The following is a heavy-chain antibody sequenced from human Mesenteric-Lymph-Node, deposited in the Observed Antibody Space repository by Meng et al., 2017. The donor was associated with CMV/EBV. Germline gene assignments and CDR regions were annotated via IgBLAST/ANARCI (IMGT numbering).Heavy chain of an antibody. D-gene: IGHD3-10*01. J-gene: IGHJ6*02. CDR3: ARDLVTLVRGVIVTDYYHYGMDG. CDR1: GFTFHTYA. CDR2: ISRGGSDT. V-gene: IGHV3-23*03. Sequence: GGSLRLSCAASGFTFHTYAMSWVRQAPGKGLEWVSVISRGGSDTYYVDSVKGRFTISRDNSKNTLYLQMNSLRAEDTALYYCARDLVTLVRGVIVTDYYHYGMDGGGQG.